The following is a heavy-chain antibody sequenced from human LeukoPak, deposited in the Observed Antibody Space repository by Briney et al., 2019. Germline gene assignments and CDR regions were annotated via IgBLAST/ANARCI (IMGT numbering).Heavy chain of an antibody. V-gene: IGHV3-74*01. CDR1: GFTFSSYW. CDR3: ARAKGMDV. J-gene: IGHJ6*02. Sequence: GGSLGLSCAASGFTFSSYWMHWVGQAPGKGLVWVSRIDSDGSSTSSADSVKGRFTISRDNAKNTLYLRMNSLRAEDTAVYYCARAKGMDVWGQGTTVTVSS. CDR2: IDSDGSST.